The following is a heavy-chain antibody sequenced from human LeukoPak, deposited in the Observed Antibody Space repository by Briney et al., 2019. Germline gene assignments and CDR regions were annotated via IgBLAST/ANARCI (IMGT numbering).Heavy chain of an antibody. Sequence: ASVKVSCKASGYTFTSYGISWVRQATGQGLEWMGWMNPNSGNTGYAQKFQGRVTMTRNTSISTAYMELSSLRSEDTAVYYCARGSRRVVPAAMGYWGQGTLVTVSS. CDR2: MNPNSGNT. CDR3: ARGSRRVVPAAMGY. D-gene: IGHD2-2*01. V-gene: IGHV1-8*02. J-gene: IGHJ4*02. CDR1: GYTFTSYG.